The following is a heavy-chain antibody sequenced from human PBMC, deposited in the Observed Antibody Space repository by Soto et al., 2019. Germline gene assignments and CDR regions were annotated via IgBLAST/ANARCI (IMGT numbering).Heavy chain of an antibody. D-gene: IGHD3-16*01. V-gene: IGHV3-74*01. CDR1: GFTFSSYW. CDR3: ARSRSSAPAYN. Sequence: GGSLRLSCAASGFTFSSYWMHWVRQAPGKGLVWVSRINSDGSSTSYADSVKGRFTISRDNAKNTLYLQMNSLRAEDTAVYYCARSRSSAPAYNWGQGTLITVSS. J-gene: IGHJ4*02. CDR2: INSDGSST.